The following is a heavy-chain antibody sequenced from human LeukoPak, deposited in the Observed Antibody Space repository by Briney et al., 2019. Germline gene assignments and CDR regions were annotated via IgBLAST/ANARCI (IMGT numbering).Heavy chain of an antibody. D-gene: IGHD5-24*01. CDR2: IWHDGSNK. J-gene: IGHJ6*03. Sequence: GGSLRLSCVSSGFTFSNYGMHWVRQAPGKGLEWVALIWHDGSNKYYADSVRGRVTISRDNSKNTLYLQMNSLPAEDTAVYFCAKDGDAYIEYYYYYMDVWGKGTTVTVSS. CDR1: GFTFSNYG. V-gene: IGHV3-33*06. CDR3: AKDGDAYIEYYYYYMDV.